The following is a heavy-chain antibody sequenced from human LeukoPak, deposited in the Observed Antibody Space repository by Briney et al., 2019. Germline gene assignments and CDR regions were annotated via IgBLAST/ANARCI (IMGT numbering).Heavy chain of an antibody. Sequence: GGSLRLSCAASGFTFSSYAMSWVRQAPGKGLGWVSAISGSGGSTYYADSVKGRFTISRDNSKNTLYLQMNSLRAEDTAVYYCAQQQLVLPAGYFDYWGQGTLVTVSS. CDR2: ISGSGGST. D-gene: IGHD6-13*01. CDR3: AQQQLVLPAGYFDY. V-gene: IGHV3-23*01. CDR1: GFTFSSYA. J-gene: IGHJ4*02.